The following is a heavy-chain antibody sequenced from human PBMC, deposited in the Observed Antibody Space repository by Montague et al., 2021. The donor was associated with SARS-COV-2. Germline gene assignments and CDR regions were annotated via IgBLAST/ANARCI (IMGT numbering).Heavy chain of an antibody. V-gene: IGHV4-59*01. J-gene: IGHJ3*02. CDR2: INYSGST. CDR1: GGSISSYY. CDR3: ARGSGWMGNAFDI. D-gene: IGHD6-19*01. Sequence: SETLSLTCTVSGGSISSYYWSWIRQPPGKGLEWIGYINYSGSTNYNPSLKRRVTISVDTSKNQFSLKLSSVTVADTAAYYCARGSGWMGNAFDIWGQGTMVTVSS.